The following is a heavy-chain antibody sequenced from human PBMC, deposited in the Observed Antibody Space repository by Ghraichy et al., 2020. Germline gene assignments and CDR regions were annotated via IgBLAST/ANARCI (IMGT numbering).Heavy chain of an antibody. CDR1: GGTFSSYA. D-gene: IGHD2-21*02. CDR2: IIPIFGTA. CDR3: ARAEAYCGGDCYLHYYYYGMDV. Sequence: SVKVSCKASGGTFSSYAISWVRQAPGQGLEWMGGIIPIFGTANYAQKFQGRVTITADKSTSTAYMERSSLRSEETAVYYCARAEAYCGGDCYLHYYYYGMDVWGQGTTVTVSS. J-gene: IGHJ6*02. V-gene: IGHV1-69*06.